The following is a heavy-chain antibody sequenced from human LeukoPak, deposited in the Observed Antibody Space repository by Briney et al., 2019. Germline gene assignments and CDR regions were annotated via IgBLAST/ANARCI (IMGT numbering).Heavy chain of an antibody. CDR2: INAGNGNT. Sequence: ASVKVSCKASGYTFTSYAMHWVRQAPGQRLEWMGWINAGNGNTKYSQKFQGRVTMTTDTSTSTAYMELRSLRSDDTAVYYCARDEDRSAYGDYGVWGQGTLVTVSS. CDR1: GYTFTSYA. D-gene: IGHD4-17*01. J-gene: IGHJ4*02. V-gene: IGHV1-3*01. CDR3: ARDEDRSAYGDYGV.